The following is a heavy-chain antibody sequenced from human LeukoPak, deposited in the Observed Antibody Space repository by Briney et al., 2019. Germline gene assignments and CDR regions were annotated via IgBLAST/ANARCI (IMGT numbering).Heavy chain of an antibody. V-gene: IGHV4-59*08. Sequence: SETLSLTCTVSGGSISSYYWSWIRQPPGKGLEWIGYIYYSGSTNYNPSLKSRVTISVDTSKNQFSLKLSSVTAADTAVYYCARHEGYDSSGWYYFDYWGQGTLVTVSS. CDR2: IYYSGST. CDR1: GGSISSYY. J-gene: IGHJ4*02. CDR3: ARHEGYDSSGWYYFDY. D-gene: IGHD3-22*01.